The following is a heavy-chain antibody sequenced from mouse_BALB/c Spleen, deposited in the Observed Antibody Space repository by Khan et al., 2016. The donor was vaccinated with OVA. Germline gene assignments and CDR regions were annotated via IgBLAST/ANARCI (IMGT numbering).Heavy chain of an antibody. D-gene: IGHD1-1*02. CDR1: GFTFSSFG. CDR3: ARILGIDAMDY. Sequence: EVELVESGGGLVQPGGSRKLSCAASGFTFSSFGMFWIRQAPEKGLEWVAYISSGSSTFYYADTVKGRFTISRDNPKNTLFLQMTSLRSEDTAMYYCARILGIDAMDYWGQGTSVTVSS. J-gene: IGHJ4*01. V-gene: IGHV5-17*02. CDR2: ISSGSSTF.